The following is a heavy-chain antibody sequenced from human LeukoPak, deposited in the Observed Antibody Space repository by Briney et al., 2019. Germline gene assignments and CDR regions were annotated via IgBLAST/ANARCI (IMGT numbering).Heavy chain of an antibody. D-gene: IGHD6-13*01. V-gene: IGHV4-38-2*02. CDR1: GYSISSGYY. CDR3: AREGRELAAAGTLDY. J-gene: IGHJ4*02. CDR2: IYHSGST. Sequence: SETLSLTCTVSGYSISSGYYWGWIRQPPGKGLEWIGSIYHSGSTYYNPSLKSRVTISVDTSKNQFSLKLSSVTAADTAVYYCAREGRELAAAGTLDYWGQGTLVTVSS.